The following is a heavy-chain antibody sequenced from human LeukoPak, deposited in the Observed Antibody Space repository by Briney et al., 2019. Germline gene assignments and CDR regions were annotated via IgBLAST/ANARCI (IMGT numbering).Heavy chain of an antibody. V-gene: IGHV1-69*05. J-gene: IGHJ5*02. CDR1: GGTFSSYA. CDR3: AGSFIVLMVYARDNWSDP. Sequence: SVKVSCKASGGTFSSYAISWVRQAPGQGLEWMGRIIPIFGTANYAQKFQGRVTITTDESTSTAYMELSSLRSEDTAVYYCAGSFIVLMVYARDNWSDPWGQGTLVTVSS. D-gene: IGHD2-8*01. CDR2: IIPIFGTA.